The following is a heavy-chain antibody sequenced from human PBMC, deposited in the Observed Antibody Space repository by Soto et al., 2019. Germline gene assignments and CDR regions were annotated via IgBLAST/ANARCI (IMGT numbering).Heavy chain of an antibody. CDR3: ARIRGYSYGYNYYYVMDV. D-gene: IGHD5-18*01. CDR1: GGSFSGYF. V-gene: IGHV4-34*01. J-gene: IGHJ6*02. CDR2: INHSGST. Sequence: SETLSLTCAVYGGSFSGYFWSWIRQPPGKGLEWIGEINHSGSTNYNPSLKSRLTISGDTSKNQFSLKLSSVTAADTAVYYCARIRGYSYGYNYYYVMDVWGQGTTVS.